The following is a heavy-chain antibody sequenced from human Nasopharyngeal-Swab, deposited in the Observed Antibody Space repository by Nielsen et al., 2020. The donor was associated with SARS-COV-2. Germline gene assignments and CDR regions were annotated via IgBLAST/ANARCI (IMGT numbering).Heavy chain of an antibody. Sequence: LKISYASSGFTFSSYAMHLVRQAPGKGLEWVAVISYDGNNKYYADSVKGRFTISRDNSKNTLYLKMNSLRAEDTAVYYCAKDRWGDYVWASSHYGMDVWGQGTTVTVSS. D-gene: IGHD3-16*01. CDR1: GFTFSSYA. J-gene: IGHJ6*02. V-gene: IGHV3-30-3*01. CDR2: ISYDGNNK. CDR3: AKDRWGDYVWASSHYGMDV.